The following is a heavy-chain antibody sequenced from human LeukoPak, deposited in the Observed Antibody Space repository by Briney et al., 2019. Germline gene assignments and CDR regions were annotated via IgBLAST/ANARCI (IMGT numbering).Heavy chain of an antibody. Sequence: PSETLSLTCAVSGGPISSTNWWSWVRQPPGKGLEGIGEIYHSGSTNYNPSLRSRITISVDKSKDQFSLRLSSVTAADTAVYYCARKIGSSGAFDIWGQGTMVTVSS. CDR2: IYHSGST. D-gene: IGHD1-26*01. CDR1: GGPISSTNW. V-gene: IGHV4-4*02. CDR3: ARKIGSSGAFDI. J-gene: IGHJ3*02.